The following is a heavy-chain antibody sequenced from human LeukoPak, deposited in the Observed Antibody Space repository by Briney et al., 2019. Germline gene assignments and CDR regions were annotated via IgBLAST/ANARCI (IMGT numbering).Heavy chain of an antibody. J-gene: IGHJ4*02. CDR1: GYSFTSYW. D-gene: IGHD2-15*01. Sequence: GESLKSSCKGSGYSFTSYWIGWVRQVPGKGLEWMGMVYPGDSDTRYSTSFQGQVTISADKSISTAYLQWSSLKASDTAMYYCARPYCSGGSCYSVVGYWGQGTLVTVSS. CDR3: ARPYCSGGSCYSVVGY. CDR2: VYPGDSDT. V-gene: IGHV5-51*01.